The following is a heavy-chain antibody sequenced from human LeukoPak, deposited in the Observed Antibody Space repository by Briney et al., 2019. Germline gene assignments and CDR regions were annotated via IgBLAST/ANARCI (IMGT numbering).Heavy chain of an antibody. V-gene: IGHV3-48*02. D-gene: IGHD3-3*01. Sequence: GGSLRLSCAASGFAFSSYSMNWVRQAPGKGLEWVSYISDSGTTIYYADSVTGRFTISRDTAKNSLFLQMYSLRDEDTAVYYCAKGTVFGVVNDYWGQGTLVTVSS. CDR3: AKGTVFGVVNDY. CDR2: ISDSGTTI. J-gene: IGHJ4*02. CDR1: GFAFSSYS.